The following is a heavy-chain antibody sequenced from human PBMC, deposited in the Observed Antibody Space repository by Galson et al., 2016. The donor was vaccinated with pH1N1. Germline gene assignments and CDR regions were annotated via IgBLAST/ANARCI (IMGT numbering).Heavy chain of an antibody. CDR1: GFTFGDYA. V-gene: IGHV3-23*01. CDR3: TKARVGNYYFDY. D-gene: IGHD1-7*01. CDR2: ISTSSGTT. Sequence: SLRLSCAASGFTFGDYAMRWVRQAPGKGLEYVSSISTSSGTTYYGDSVRGRFTISRDNSKNTVYLQMNSLRAEGTAIYYCTKARVGNYYFDYWGQGSLVTVSS. J-gene: IGHJ4*02.